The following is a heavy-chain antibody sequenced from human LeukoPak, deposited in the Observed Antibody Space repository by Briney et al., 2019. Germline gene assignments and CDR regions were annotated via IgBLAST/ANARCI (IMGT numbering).Heavy chain of an antibody. V-gene: IGHV4-59*01. CDR2: IYYSGST. CDR3: ATHVSYAFDI. J-gene: IGHJ3*02. Sequence: SETLSLICTVCGGSISNYYWSWIRQPRGKELEWIGYIYYSGSTNYNPSLKSRVTISVDTSKNQFSLKLSSVTAADTAVYYCATHVSYAFDIWGQGTMVTVSS. CDR1: GGSISNYY.